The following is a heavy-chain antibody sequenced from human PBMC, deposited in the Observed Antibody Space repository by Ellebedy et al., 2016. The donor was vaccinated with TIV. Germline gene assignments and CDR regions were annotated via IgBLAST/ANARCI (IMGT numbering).Heavy chain of an antibody. Sequence: SETLSLXCIVSGDSVSRRSYYWSWIRQSPGKGLEWIGYIYSSGSTKYNPSLKSRLTISADRSKKRFSLRLNSATAADTAVYYCTYGINSDAFDIWGKGTLVTASS. V-gene: IGHV4-61*03. CDR2: IYSSGST. CDR1: GDSVSRRSYY. CDR3: TYGINSDAFDI. D-gene: IGHD3-10*01. J-gene: IGHJ3*02.